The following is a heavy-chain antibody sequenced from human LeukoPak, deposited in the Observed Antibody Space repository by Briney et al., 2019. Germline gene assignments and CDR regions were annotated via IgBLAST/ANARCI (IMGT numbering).Heavy chain of an antibody. D-gene: IGHD3-10*01. V-gene: IGHV4-59*12. J-gene: IGHJ4*02. CDR2: IYYSGST. CDR1: GGSISSYY. CDR3: ARLLGYYYGSGSPAYFDY. Sequence: PSETLSLTCTVSGGSISSYYWSWIRQPPGKGLEWIGYIYYSGSTNYNPSLKSRVTISVDTSKNQFSLKLSSVTAADTAVYYCARLLGYYYGSGSPAYFDYWGQGTLVTVSS.